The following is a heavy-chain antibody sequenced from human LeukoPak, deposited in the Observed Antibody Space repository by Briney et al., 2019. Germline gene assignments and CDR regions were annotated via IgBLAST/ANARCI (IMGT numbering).Heavy chain of an antibody. Sequence: GGSLRLFSAASGFTFSSYWIHWVRQVPGRGLVWVSRINTDGSSTNYADSVKGRFTISRDNAKNTLNLQMNSLRAEDTAIYYCVRGIRVTAFDYWGQGTLVTVSS. CDR2: INTDGSST. CDR3: VRGIRVTAFDY. D-gene: IGHD2-21*02. J-gene: IGHJ4*02. V-gene: IGHV3-74*01. CDR1: GFTFSSYW.